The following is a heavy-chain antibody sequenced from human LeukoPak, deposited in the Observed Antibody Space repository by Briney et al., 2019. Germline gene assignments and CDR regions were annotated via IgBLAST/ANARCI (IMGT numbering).Heavy chain of an antibody. CDR2: FDPEDGET. V-gene: IGHV1-24*01. CDR1: GYTLTELS. D-gene: IGHD3-22*01. CDR3: ATGPYYYDSRGMARDY. Sequence: ASVKVSCKVSGYTLTELSMHWVRQAPGKGLEWMGGFDPEDGETIYAQKFQGRVTMTEDTSTDTAYMELSSLRSEDTAVYYCATGPYYYDSRGMARDYWGQGTLVTVSS. J-gene: IGHJ4*02.